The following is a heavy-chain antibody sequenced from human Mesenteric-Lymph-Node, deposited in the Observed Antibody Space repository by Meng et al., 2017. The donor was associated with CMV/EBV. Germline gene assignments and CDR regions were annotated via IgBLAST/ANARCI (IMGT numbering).Heavy chain of an antibody. CDR3: ARVLAARPDY. J-gene: IGHJ4*02. Sequence: GGSLRLSCAASGFTFSSYSMTWVRQAPGKGLEWVSSISSSSSYIYSADSVKGRFTISRDNAKNSLYLQMNSLRAEDTAVYYCARVLAARPDYWGQGTLVTVSS. CDR1: GFTFSSYS. D-gene: IGHD6-6*01. V-gene: IGHV3-21*01. CDR2: ISSSSSYI.